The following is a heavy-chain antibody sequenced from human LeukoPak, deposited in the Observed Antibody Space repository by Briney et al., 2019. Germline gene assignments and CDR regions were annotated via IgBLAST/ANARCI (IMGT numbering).Heavy chain of an antibody. CDR1: GGSFSGYY. CDR2: ISHSGST. Sequence: SETLSLTCAVYGGSFSGYYWSWIRQPPGKGLEWIGEISHSGSTNYNPSLKSRVTISVDTSKNQFSLKLSSVTAADTAVYYCARSGWYDYWGQGTLVTVSS. CDR3: ARSGWYDY. D-gene: IGHD6-19*01. V-gene: IGHV4-34*01. J-gene: IGHJ4*02.